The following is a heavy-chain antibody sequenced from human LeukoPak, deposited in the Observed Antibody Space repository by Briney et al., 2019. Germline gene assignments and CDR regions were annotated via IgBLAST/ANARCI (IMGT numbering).Heavy chain of an antibody. CDR1: GFTFSSYS. V-gene: IGHV3-48*04. CDR2: ISSSSSTI. Sequence: GGSLRLSCAASGFTFSSYSMNWVRQAPGKGLEWVSYISSSSSTIYYADSVKGRFTISRDNAKNSLYLQMNSLRAEDTAVYYCARDRTPPWGNHDAFDIWGQGTMVTVSS. J-gene: IGHJ3*02. D-gene: IGHD4-23*01. CDR3: ARDRTPPWGNHDAFDI.